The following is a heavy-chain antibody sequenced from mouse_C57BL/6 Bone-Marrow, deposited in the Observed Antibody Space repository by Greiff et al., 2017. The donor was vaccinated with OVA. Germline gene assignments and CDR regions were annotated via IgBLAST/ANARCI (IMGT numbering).Heavy chain of an antibody. J-gene: IGHJ3*01. CDR1: GYTFTSYW. V-gene: IGHV1-50*01. CDR2: IDPSDSYT. CDR3: AREAYSGSSSAWFAY. Sequence: QVQLQQPGAELVKPGASVKLSCKASGYTFTSYWMQWVKQRPGQGLAWIGEIDPSDSYTNYNQKFKGKATLTVDTSSSTAYMQLSSLTSEDSAVYYCAREAYSGSSSAWFAYWGQGTLVTVSA. D-gene: IGHD1-1*01.